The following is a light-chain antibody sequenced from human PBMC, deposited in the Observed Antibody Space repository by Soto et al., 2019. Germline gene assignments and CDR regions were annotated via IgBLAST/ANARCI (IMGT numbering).Light chain of an antibody. CDR3: QQRTNWRPTWT. V-gene: IGKV3-11*01. CDR2: DAS. J-gene: IGKJ1*01. Sequence: EIVLTQSPATLSLSPAERATLSWRASQSVYTYLAWYQQKPGQAPRLLIYDASKRATGIPARFSGSGSGTDFTLTISSLEPEDFAVYYCQQRTNWRPTWTFGQGTKVEIK. CDR1: QSVYTY.